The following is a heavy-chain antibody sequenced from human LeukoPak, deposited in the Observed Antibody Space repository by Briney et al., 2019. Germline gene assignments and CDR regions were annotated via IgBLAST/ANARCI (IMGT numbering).Heavy chain of an antibody. CDR1: GFTFSSYS. Sequence: GGSLRLSCAPSGFTFSSYSMNWVRQAPGKGLEWVSHITSSGTYTSYADSVKGRFTISRDNSKNTLYPQMNSLRAEDTAVYYCARGRGSGPYYFDYWGQGTLVTVSS. CDR3: ARGRGSGPYYFDY. CDR2: ITSSGTYT. V-gene: IGHV3-21*01. J-gene: IGHJ4*02. D-gene: IGHD6-19*01.